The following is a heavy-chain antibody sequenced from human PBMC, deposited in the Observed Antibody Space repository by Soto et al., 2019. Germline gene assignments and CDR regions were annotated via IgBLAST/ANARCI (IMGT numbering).Heavy chain of an antibody. Sequence: QPQLQESGSGLVKPSQTLSLTCAVSGDSISSGGFSWSWIRQPPGKGLVWIGYIYHSGTRFYNPSLKSRVTISVDGSKNQFSLKVNSVTAADTAVYYCARGRLVPAVNFDYWGLGTLVTVSS. V-gene: IGHV4-30-2*01. J-gene: IGHJ4*02. CDR3: ARGRLVPAVNFDY. CDR1: GDSISSGGFS. CDR2: IYHSGTR. D-gene: IGHD2-2*01.